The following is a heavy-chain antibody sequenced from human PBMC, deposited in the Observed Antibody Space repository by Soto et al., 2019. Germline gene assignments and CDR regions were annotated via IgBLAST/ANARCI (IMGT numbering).Heavy chain of an antibody. CDR1: GFTFSSYG. D-gene: IGHD6-19*01. V-gene: IGHV3-30*18. J-gene: IGHJ6*02. Sequence: QVQLVESGGGVVQPGRSLRLSCAASGFTFSSYGMHWVRQAPGKGLEWVAVISYDGSNKYYADSVKGRFTISRDNSKNTLYLQMNSLRAEDTAVYYCAKDGVRSSGLRGAVDYYYYYGMDVWGQGTTVTVSS. CDR2: ISYDGSNK. CDR3: AKDGVRSSGLRGAVDYYYYYGMDV.